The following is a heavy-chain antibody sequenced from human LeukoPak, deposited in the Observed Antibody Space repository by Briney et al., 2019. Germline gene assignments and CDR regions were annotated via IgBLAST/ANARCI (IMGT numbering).Heavy chain of an antibody. Sequence: SVKVSCKASGGTFSSYAISWVRQAPGQGLEWMGRIIPIFGTANYAQKFQGRVTITTDESTSTAYMELSSLRSEDTAVYYCATGVDYYDSSGYPEYFQHWGQGTLVTVSS. CDR1: GGTFSSYA. CDR2: IIPIFGTA. D-gene: IGHD3-22*01. CDR3: ATGVDYYDSSGYPEYFQH. V-gene: IGHV1-69*05. J-gene: IGHJ1*01.